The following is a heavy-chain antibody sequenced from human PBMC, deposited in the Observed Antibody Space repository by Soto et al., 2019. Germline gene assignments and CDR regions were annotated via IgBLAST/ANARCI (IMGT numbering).Heavy chain of an antibody. Sequence: SVKVSCKASGGTFSSYTISWVRQAPGQGLEWMGRIIPILGIANYAQKFQGRVTITADKSTSTAYMELSSLRSEDTAVYYCARVQATNCSGGSCYYVGDFDIWGQGTMVTVAS. J-gene: IGHJ3*02. D-gene: IGHD2-15*01. V-gene: IGHV1-69*02. CDR1: GGTFSSYT. CDR3: ARVQATNCSGGSCYYVGDFDI. CDR2: IIPILGIA.